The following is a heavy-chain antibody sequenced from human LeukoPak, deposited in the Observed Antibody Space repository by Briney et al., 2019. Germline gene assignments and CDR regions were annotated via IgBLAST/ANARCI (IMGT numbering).Heavy chain of an antibody. Sequence: SETLSLTCTVSGGFIRSSYYYWGWIRQPPGKGLEWIGSIYDSGSTYYNPSLKSRVTISVDTSKNQFSLKLNSVTAADTAVYYCARRRPENYDFWSGYYYPDYFDYWGQGTLVTVSS. CDR3: ARRRPENYDFWSGYYYPDYFDY. J-gene: IGHJ4*02. V-gene: IGHV4-39*01. CDR2: IYDSGST. CDR1: GGFIRSSYYY. D-gene: IGHD3-3*01.